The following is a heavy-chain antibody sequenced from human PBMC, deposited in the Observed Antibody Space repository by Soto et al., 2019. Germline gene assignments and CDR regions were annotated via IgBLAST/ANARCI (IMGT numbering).Heavy chain of an antibody. CDR2: INPNSGGT. CDR1: GYTFTGYY. Sequence: VKLSSRASGYTFTGYYMHFVRQAPGQGIEWMGWINPNSGGTNYAQKFQGWVTMTRDTSISTAYMELSRLRSDDTAVYYCARHGVITFGGVIDYFDYWGQGTLVTVSS. CDR3: ARHGVITFGGVIDYFDY. V-gene: IGHV1-2*04. D-gene: IGHD3-16*02. J-gene: IGHJ4*02.